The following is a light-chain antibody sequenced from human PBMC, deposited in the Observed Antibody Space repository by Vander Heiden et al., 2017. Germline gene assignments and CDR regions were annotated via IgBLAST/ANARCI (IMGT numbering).Light chain of an antibody. CDR2: WAS. CDR3: QQYYSTPLT. CDR1: RSVLYSSNNRNY. J-gene: IGKJ4*01. V-gene: IGKV4-1*01. Sequence: DIVMTQSPDSLAVSLGERATINCKSSRSVLYSSNNRNYLAWYQQKAVQPPKLLIYWASTRESGVPDRFSGSGSGTDFTLTISSLQAEDVAVYYCQQYYSTPLTFGGGTKVEIK.